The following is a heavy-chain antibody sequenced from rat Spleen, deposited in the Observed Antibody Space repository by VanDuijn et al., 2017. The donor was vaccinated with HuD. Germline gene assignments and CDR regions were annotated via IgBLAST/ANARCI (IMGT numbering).Heavy chain of an antibody. Sequence: EVQLVESGGGLVQPGRSLKLSCAASGFTLSDHFMAWVRQAPTKGLEWVATINYDGGTPYYRDSVKGRFTISRDNAKTTLYLQMDSLRSEDAATYYCTRHDYSGVITNWFAYWGQGTLVTVSS. V-gene: IGHV5-29*01. CDR1: GFTLSDHF. J-gene: IGHJ3*01. CDR3: TRHDYSGVITNWFAY. D-gene: IGHD4-4*01. CDR2: INYDGGTP.